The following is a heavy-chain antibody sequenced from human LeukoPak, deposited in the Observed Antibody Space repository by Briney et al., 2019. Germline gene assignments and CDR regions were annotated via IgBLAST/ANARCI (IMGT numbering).Heavy chain of an antibody. V-gene: IGHV4-4*07. D-gene: IGHD2-15*01. CDR1: GGSISSSY. CDR3: AGSRYCSGGTCYATFDY. CDR2: IYTSGST. Sequence: KPSETLSLTCTVSGGSISSSYWRWIRQPAGKGLEYIGRIYTSGSTNYNPSLKSRVTMSVDTSKNHFSLKLSSVTAADTALYYCAGSRYCSGGTCYATFDYWGQGTLVTVSS. J-gene: IGHJ4*02.